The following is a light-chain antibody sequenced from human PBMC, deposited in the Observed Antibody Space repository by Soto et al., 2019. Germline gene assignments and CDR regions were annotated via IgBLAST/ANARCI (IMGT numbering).Light chain of an antibody. J-gene: IGLJ1*01. CDR1: SSDVGGYNY. CDR2: EVT. V-gene: IGLV2-14*01. Sequence: QSALTQPASVSGSPGQSITISCTGTSSDVGGYNYVSWYQHHPGKAPKFMIYEVTNRPSGVSNRFSGSKSGNTASLTISGLQAEDEADYYGSSYTSSSTLVFGTGTKLTVL. CDR3: SSYTSSSTLV.